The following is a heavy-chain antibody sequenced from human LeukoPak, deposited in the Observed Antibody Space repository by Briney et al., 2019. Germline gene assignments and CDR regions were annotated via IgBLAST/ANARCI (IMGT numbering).Heavy chain of an antibody. CDR3: ARPSGTIYGSGSYYARYNWFDP. V-gene: IGHV4-59*12. D-gene: IGHD3-10*01. Sequence: PSETLSLTCTVSGGSISSYYWSWIRQPPGKGLEWIGYIYYSGSTNYNPSLKSRVTISVDTSKNQFSLKLSSVTAADTAVYYCARPSGTIYGSGSYYARYNWFDPWGQGTLVTVSS. J-gene: IGHJ5*02. CDR2: IYYSGST. CDR1: GGSISSYY.